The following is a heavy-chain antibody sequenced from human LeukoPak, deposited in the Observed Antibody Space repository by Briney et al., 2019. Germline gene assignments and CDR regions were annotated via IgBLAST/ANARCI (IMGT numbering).Heavy chain of an antibody. CDR1: GFTFSSYG. CDR2: ISSSGGST. D-gene: IGHD6-19*01. Sequence: PGRSLRLSCAASGFTFSSYGMHWVRQAPGKGLEYVSAISSSGGSTFYANSVKGRFTISRDNLKNTLYLQMGSLRAEDMALYYCVRRAPGFSSGWLDYWGQGTLVTVSS. J-gene: IGHJ4*02. V-gene: IGHV3-64*01. CDR3: VRRAPGFSSGWLDY.